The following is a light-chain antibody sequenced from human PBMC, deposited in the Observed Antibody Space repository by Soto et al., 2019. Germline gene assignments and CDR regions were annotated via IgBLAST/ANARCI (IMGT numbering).Light chain of an antibody. V-gene: IGLV1-51*01. CDR3: ATWDSSLGIGL. CDR1: SSNIATIY. Sequence: QSVLTQPPSVSAAPGQRVTISCSATSSNIATIYASWYQHLPGTAPRLLIYDNDKRPSGIPDRFSGSRSGTSATLGITGLQTGDEADYYCATWDSSLGIGLFGGGTKLTVL. CDR2: DND. J-gene: IGLJ2*01.